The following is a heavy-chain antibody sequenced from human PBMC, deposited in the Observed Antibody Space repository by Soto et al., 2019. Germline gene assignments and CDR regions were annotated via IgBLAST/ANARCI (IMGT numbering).Heavy chain of an antibody. CDR3: GRAEIVGAKVDWFDP. V-gene: IGHV1-18*04. Sequence: QVQLVPSGAEVKKPGASVKVSCKAAGYTFTSYGISWVRQAPGQGLEWMGWISAYNGNTNYAQKLQGRVTMTTDTATSTAYMELMSMRSDDTAVYYCGRAEIVGAKVDWFDPWGQGTLVTVSS. CDR2: ISAYNGNT. D-gene: IGHD1-26*01. J-gene: IGHJ5*02. CDR1: GYTFTSYG.